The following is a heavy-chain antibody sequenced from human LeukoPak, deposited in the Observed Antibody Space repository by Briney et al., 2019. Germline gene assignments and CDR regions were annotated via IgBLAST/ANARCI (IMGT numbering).Heavy chain of an antibody. V-gene: IGHV1-2*02. CDR2: INPNSGGT. Sequence: ASVKVSCKASGYTFTGYYMHWVRQAPGQGLEWMGWINPNSGGTNYAQKFQGRVTMTRDTSISTAYMELSRLRSDDTAVYYCASKAGYCSSTSCYAALWFDPWGQGTLVTVSS. J-gene: IGHJ5*02. CDR1: GYTFTGYY. D-gene: IGHD2-2*01. CDR3: ASKAGYCSSTSCYAALWFDP.